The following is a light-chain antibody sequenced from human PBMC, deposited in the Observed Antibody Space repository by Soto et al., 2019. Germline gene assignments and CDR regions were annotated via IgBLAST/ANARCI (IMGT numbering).Light chain of an antibody. J-gene: IGKJ5*01. CDR3: QQRSNWPIT. V-gene: IGKV3-15*01. CDR1: QSIRNN. Sequence: EIVMTQSPATLSVSPGERATLSCRASQSIRNNLAWYQQNPGQAPRLLIYGTSTRATGIPARFSGSGSGTEFTLTISSLEPEDFAVYYCQQRSNWPITFGQGTRLEIK. CDR2: GTS.